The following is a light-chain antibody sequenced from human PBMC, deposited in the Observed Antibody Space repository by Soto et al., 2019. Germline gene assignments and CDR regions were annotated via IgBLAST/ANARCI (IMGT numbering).Light chain of an antibody. CDR1: QNINNY. CDR2: AAS. J-gene: IGKJ1*01. CDR3: QQSFSTLWT. V-gene: IGKV1-39*01. Sequence: DIQVTQSPSSLSASVGDRVXITCRASQNINNYLNWYQQKPGKAPKLLIYAASSLQSGVPSRFSGSGSGTDFTLTISSLQPEDFATYYCQQSFSTLWTFGQGTKVDIK.